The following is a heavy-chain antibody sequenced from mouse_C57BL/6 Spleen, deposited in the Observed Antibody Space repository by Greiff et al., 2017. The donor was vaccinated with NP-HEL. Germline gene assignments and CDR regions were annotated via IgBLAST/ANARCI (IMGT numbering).Heavy chain of an antibody. CDR3: ARRSRAGVYAMDY. Sequence: QVQLQQPGAELVRPGSSVKLSCKASGYTFTSYWMHWVKQRPIQGLEWIGNIDPSDSETHYNQKFKDKATLTVDKSSSTAYMQLSSLTSEDSAVYYCARRSRAGVYAMDYWGQGTSVTVSS. V-gene: IGHV1-52*01. CDR1: GYTFTSYW. J-gene: IGHJ4*01. CDR2: IDPSDSET.